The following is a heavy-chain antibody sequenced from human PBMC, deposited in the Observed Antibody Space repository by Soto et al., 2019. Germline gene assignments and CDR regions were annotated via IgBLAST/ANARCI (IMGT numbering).Heavy chain of an antibody. CDR1: GGSISSYY. D-gene: IGHD6-19*01. V-gene: IGHV4-59*01. Sequence: PSETLSLTCTVSGGSISSYYWSWIRQPPGKGLEWIGYIYYSGSTNYNPSLKSRVTISVDTSKNQFSLKLSSVTAADTAVYYCARVLIAGSGWPHFDYWGQGTLVTSPQ. CDR3: ARVLIAGSGWPHFDY. J-gene: IGHJ4*02. CDR2: IYYSGST.